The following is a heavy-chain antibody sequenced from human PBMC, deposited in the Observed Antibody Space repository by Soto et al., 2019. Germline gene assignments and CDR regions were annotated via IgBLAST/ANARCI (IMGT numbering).Heavy chain of an antibody. D-gene: IGHD1-1*01. CDR1: GDSVSSGTVV. V-gene: IGHV6-1*01. Sequence: SQTLSLTCAISGDSVSSGTVVWNWIRLSPSRGLEWLGRTYYRSRWYHEYVVFLQSRISINPDTPKNHYTLQLNSVTPEDTAVYYCAGGIYDTSVGTAFDIWGQGTKVTVSS. J-gene: IGHJ3*02. CDR2: TYYRSRWYH. CDR3: AGGIYDTSVGTAFDI.